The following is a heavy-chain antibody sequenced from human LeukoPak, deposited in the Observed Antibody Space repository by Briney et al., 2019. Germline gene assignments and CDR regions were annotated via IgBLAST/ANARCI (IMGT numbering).Heavy chain of an antibody. V-gene: IGHV4-59*02. D-gene: IGHD2-15*01. CDR2: IYKIGTT. Sequence: SETLSLTRTVFGDSVTGYFLNWVRQPPGKGLEWIGHIYKIGTTNYNPSLKSRLTISADTSKNQLSLQLRSVTAADTAVYYCVIGVGWQPDYWGQGALVTVSS. CDR3: VIGVGWQPDY. J-gene: IGHJ4*02. CDR1: GDSVTGYF.